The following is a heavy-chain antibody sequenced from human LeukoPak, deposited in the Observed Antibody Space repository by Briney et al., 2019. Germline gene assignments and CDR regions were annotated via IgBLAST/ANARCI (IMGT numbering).Heavy chain of an antibody. CDR3: ARHAYSSSPFDY. Sequence: GESLKISCKGSGCSFTSYWISWVRQMPGKGLEWMGRIDPSDSYTNYSPSFQGHVTISADKSISTAYLQWSSLKASDTAMYYCARHAYSSSPFDYWGQGTLVTVSS. CDR2: IDPSDSYT. CDR1: GCSFTSYW. V-gene: IGHV5-10-1*01. D-gene: IGHD6-13*01. J-gene: IGHJ4*02.